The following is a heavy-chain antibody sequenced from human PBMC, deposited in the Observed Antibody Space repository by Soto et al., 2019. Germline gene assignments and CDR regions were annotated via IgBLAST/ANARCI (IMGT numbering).Heavy chain of an antibody. CDR3: ARVEKGALLYYYYGMDV. CDR2: IIPIFGTA. J-gene: IGHJ6*02. V-gene: IGHV1-69*01. D-gene: IGHD1-26*01. Sequence: QVQLVQSGAEVKKPGSSVKVSCKASGGTFSSYAISWVRQAPGQGLEWMGGIIPIFGTANYAQKFQGRVTITADESRSTAYMELSSLGSEDTAVYYCARVEKGALLYYYYGMDVWGQGTTVTVSS. CDR1: GGTFSSYA.